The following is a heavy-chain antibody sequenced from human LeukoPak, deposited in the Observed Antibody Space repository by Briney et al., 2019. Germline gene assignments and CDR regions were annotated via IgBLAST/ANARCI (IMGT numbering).Heavy chain of an antibody. CDR3: ARGETHGSGSSKHDY. CDR1: GGSFSGYY. D-gene: IGHD3-10*01. J-gene: IGHJ4*02. Sequence: PSETLSLTCAVYGGSFSGYYWSWIRQPPGKGLEWIGEINHSGSTNYNPSLKSRVTISVDTSKNQFSLKLSSVTAADTAVYYCARGETHGSGSSKHDYWGQGTLVTVSS. V-gene: IGHV4-34*01. CDR2: INHSGST.